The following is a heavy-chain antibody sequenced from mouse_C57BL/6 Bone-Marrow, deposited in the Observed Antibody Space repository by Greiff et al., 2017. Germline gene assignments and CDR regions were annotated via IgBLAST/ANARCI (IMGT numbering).Heavy chain of an antibody. CDR1: GYTFTSYW. CDR3: ARGDGYYDAMDY. Sequence: QVQLQQPGAELVMPGASVKLSCKASGYTFTSYWMHWVKQRPGQGLEWIGEIDPSDSYTNYNQKFKGKSTLTVDKSSSTAYMQLSSLTSEDSAVYYCARGDGYYDAMDYWGQGTSVTVSS. J-gene: IGHJ4*01. CDR2: IDPSDSYT. D-gene: IGHD2-3*01. V-gene: IGHV1-69*01.